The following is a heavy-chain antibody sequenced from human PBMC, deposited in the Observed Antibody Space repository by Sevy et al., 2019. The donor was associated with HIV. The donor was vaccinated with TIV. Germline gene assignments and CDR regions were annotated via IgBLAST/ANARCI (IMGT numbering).Heavy chain of an antibody. Sequence: GGSLRLSCAASAFTFSSYGMHWVRQAPGKGLEWVAFIWYDGSDKEYADSVKGRFTISRDNSKNTLYLQMNSLRAEYTAVYYCASDILTGSDYWGQGTLVTVSS. CDR3: ASDILTGSDY. J-gene: IGHJ4*02. CDR2: IWYDGSDK. D-gene: IGHD3-9*01. CDR1: AFTFSSYG. V-gene: IGHV3-30*02.